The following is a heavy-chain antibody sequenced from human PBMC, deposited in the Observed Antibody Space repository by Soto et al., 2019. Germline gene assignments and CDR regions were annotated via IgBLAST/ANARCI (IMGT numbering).Heavy chain of an antibody. CDR2: IGGGGTDT. Sequence: DVQLLESGGGLVQPGGSLTLSCAASRFTFSDFAMSWVRQAPGKGLEWVSSIGGGGTDTYYADSVKGRFTISRDNSKNTLYLQMDRLRDEDTAVYYCAKDAVPYNGKGDWVDSWGQGTLVIVSS. CDR3: AKDAVPYNGKGDWVDS. D-gene: IGHD1-20*01. CDR1: RFTFSDFA. J-gene: IGHJ5*01. V-gene: IGHV3-23*01.